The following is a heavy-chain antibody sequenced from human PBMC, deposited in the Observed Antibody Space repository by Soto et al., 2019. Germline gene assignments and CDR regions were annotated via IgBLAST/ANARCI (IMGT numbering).Heavy chain of an antibody. CDR1: GFTLSSYA. CDR2: ISYDERNK. J-gene: IGHJ5*02. V-gene: IGHV3-30*04. CDR3: AREGDSSGYNNWFDP. D-gene: IGHD3-22*01. Sequence: QVQLVESGGGVVQPGRSLRLSCAASGFTLSSYAMYWVRQAPGKGLEWVAVISYDERNKYYADSVKGRFTISRDNSKNTLYMQTNRVGAEDTAVYYCAREGDSSGYNNWFDPWGQGTLVTVSS.